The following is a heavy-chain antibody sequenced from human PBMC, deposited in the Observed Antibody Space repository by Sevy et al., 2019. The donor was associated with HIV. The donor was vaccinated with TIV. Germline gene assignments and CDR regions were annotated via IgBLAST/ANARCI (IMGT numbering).Heavy chain of an antibody. J-gene: IGHJ4*02. V-gene: IGHV3-48*02. CDR3: ATEGRDSSGYHFLYYY. Sequence: GGSLRLSCAASGFTFSSYSMNWVRQAPGKGLEWVSYISSRGDIIYYADSVKGRFTISRDNAKNSLFLQMNSLRDEDTAVYYCATEGRDSSGYHFLYYYWGQGTLVTVSS. D-gene: IGHD3-22*01. CDR2: ISSRGDII. CDR1: GFTFSSYS.